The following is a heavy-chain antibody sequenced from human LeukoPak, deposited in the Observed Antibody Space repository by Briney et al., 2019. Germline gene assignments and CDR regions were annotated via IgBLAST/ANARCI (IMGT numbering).Heavy chain of an antibody. V-gene: IGHV3-53*01. D-gene: IGHD3-9*01. CDR1: GFTVGSNY. J-gene: IGHJ4*02. CDR2: IYSGGST. Sequence: GGSLRLSCAASGFTVGSNYMNWVRQAPGKGLEWVSVIYSGGSTNYADSVKGRFIISRDNSTNTVYLQMNSLRAEDTAVYYCARDSPLVYWGQGTLVTVSS. CDR3: ARDSPLVY.